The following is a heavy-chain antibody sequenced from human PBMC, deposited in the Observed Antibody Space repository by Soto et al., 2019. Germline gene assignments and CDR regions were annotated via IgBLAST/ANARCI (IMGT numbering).Heavy chain of an antibody. CDR2: ISYDGSNK. CDR3: ARDSKGSSPPFRY. Sequence: QVQLVESGGGVVQPGRSLRLSCAASGFTFSSYAMHWVRQAPGKGLEWVAVISYDGSNKYYADSVKGRFTISRDNSKNKLYLQMNSLRAEDTAVYYCARDSKGSSPPFRYWGQGTLVTVSS. CDR1: GFTFSSYA. V-gene: IGHV3-30-3*01. D-gene: IGHD6-6*01. J-gene: IGHJ4*02.